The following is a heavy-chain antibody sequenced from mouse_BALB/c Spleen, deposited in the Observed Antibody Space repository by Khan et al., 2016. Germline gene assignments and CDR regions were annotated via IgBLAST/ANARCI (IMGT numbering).Heavy chain of an antibody. J-gene: IGHJ2*01. CDR2: ISYSGST. V-gene: IGHV3-2*02. CDR1: GYSITSDYA. CDR3: AREDEDYFDY. Sequence: EVQLQESGPGLVKPSQSLSLTCTVTGYSITSDYAWNWIRQFPGNKLEWMGYISYSGSTSYNPSLKSRISITRDTSKNQFFLQLNSMTTEDTATXYCAREDEDYFDYWGQGTTLTVSS.